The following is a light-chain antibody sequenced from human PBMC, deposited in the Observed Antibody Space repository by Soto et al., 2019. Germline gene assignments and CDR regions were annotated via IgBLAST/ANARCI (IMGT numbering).Light chain of an antibody. J-gene: IGKJ2*01. CDR2: ASS. Sequence: DIQMTQSPSSLSASVGDRVTITCRASQSINSYLNWYQQKPGKAPKVLIYASSSLQSGVPSRFSGSGSGTDFTLTISSRQPEDFATYYCQQSYSPPPYTFGQGTKLEIK. V-gene: IGKV1-39*01. CDR3: QQSYSPPPYT. CDR1: QSINSY.